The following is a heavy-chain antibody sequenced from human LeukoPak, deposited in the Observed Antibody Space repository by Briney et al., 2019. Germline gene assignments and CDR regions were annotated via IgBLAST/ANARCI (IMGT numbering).Heavy chain of an antibody. CDR3: ARTTYDFWSGYYFQGRSIKYFDY. D-gene: IGHD3-3*01. J-gene: IGHJ4*02. CDR2: INWNGGST. CDR1: GFTFDVYG. V-gene: IGHV3-20*04. Sequence: PGGSLRLSCAASGFTFDVYGMSWVRQAPGKGLEWVSGINWNGGSTGYADSVKGRFTISRDNAKNSLYLQMNSLRAEDTAVYYCARTTYDFWSGYYFQGRSIKYFDYWGQGTLVTVSS.